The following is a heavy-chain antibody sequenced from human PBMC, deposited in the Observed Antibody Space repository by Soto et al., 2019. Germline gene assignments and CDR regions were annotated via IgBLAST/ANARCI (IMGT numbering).Heavy chain of an antibody. V-gene: IGHV3-20*01. D-gene: IGHD3-10*01. J-gene: IGHJ6*03. CDR1: GFTFDDYG. CDR2: INWNGGST. Sequence: GGSLRLSCAASGFTFDDYGMSWVRQAPGKGLEWVSGINWNGGSTGYADSVKGRFTISRDNAKNSLYLQMNSLRAEDTALYHCAREGLWFGELLGYYYYYMDVWGKGTTVTVSS. CDR3: AREGLWFGELLGYYYYYMDV.